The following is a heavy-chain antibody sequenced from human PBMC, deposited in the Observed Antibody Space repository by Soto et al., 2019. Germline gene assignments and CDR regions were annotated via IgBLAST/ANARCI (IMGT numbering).Heavy chain of an antibody. Sequence: EVQVVESRGGLVKPGGSLRLSCAASGFTFSSYSMNWVRQAPGKGLEWVSSISSSSSYIYYADSVKGRFTISRDNAKNSLFLQMSSLRAEDTAVYYCARSFGGVINFDYWGQGTLVTVSS. V-gene: IGHV3-21*01. D-gene: IGHD3-16*02. J-gene: IGHJ4*02. CDR3: ARSFGGVINFDY. CDR2: ISSSSSYI. CDR1: GFTFSSYS.